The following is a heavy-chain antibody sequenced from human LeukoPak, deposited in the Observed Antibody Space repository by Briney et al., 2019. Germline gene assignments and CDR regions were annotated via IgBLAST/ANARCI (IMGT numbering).Heavy chain of an antibody. D-gene: IGHD3-3*01. CDR1: GFTFSSYG. V-gene: IGHV3-30*18. J-gene: IGHJ4*02. CDR2: ISYDGSKK. Sequence: GGSLRLSCAASGFTFSSYGMHWVRQAPGKGLEWVAVISYDGSKKDYADSVKGRFTISRDNSKNTLYLQMNSLRGEDTAVYYCAKDHLPYYDFWCAVYDYWGQGTLVTVSS. CDR3: AKDHLPYYDFWCAVYDY.